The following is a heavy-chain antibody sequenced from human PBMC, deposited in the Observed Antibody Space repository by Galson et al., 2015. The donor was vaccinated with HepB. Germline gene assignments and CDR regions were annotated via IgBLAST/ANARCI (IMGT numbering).Heavy chain of an antibody. CDR3: ARSGSRTYYYGSGSYYNPDYYYYVDV. CDR2: INPSGGST. J-gene: IGHJ6*03. V-gene: IGHV1-46*01. D-gene: IGHD3-10*01. Sequence: SVKVSCKASGYTFTSYYMHWVRQAPGQGLEWMGIINPSGGSTSYAQKFQGRVTMTRDTSTSTVYMELSSLRSEDTAVYYCARSGSRTYYYGSGSYYNPDYYYYVDVWGKGTTVTVSS. CDR1: GYTFTSYY.